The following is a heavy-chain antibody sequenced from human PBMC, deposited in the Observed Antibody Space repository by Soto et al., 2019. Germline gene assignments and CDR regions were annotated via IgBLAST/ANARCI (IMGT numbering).Heavy chain of an antibody. Sequence: SETLSLTCTVSGSSISRSSYYWGSIRQPPGKGVEWIGSIYYSGSTYYTPSLKSRVNISVATSKNQFSLTLSSVTGAETAVYYCARQGITIFGVAEITWFDPWGQGTLVTVSS. CDR2: IYYSGST. V-gene: IGHV4-39*01. CDR1: GSSISRSSYY. J-gene: IGHJ5*02. D-gene: IGHD3-3*01. CDR3: ARQGITIFGVAEITWFDP.